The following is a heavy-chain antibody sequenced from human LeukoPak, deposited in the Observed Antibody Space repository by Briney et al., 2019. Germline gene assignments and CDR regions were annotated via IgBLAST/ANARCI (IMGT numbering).Heavy chain of an antibody. J-gene: IGHJ6*02. CDR3: AREMGYCSSTSCYTPIGGMDV. V-gene: IGHV3-21*01. CDR1: GFTFSSYW. CDR2: ISSSSSYI. D-gene: IGHD2-2*02. Sequence: GGSLRLSCAASGFTFSSYWMSWVRQAPGKGLEWVSSISSSSSYIYYADSVKGRFTISRDSAKNSLYLQMNSLRAEGTAVYYCAREMGYCSSTSCYTPIGGMDVWGQGTTVTVSS.